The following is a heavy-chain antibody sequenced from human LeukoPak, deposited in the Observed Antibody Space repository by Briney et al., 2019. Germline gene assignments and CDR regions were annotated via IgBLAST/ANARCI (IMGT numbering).Heavy chain of an antibody. Sequence: PGGSLRLSCAASGFTFSSYVMHWVRQAPGKGLEWVAIISYDGSNKYYADSVKGRFTISRDNSKNTLYLQMNSLRAEDTAVYYCAKDRGYCSSTSCYALGLGDWGQGTLVTVSS. J-gene: IGHJ4*02. D-gene: IGHD2-2*01. CDR3: AKDRGYCSSTSCYALGLGD. CDR1: GFTFSSYV. V-gene: IGHV3-30*04. CDR2: ISYDGSNK.